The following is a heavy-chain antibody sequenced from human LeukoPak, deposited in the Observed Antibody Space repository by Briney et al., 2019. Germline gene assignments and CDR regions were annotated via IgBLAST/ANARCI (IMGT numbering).Heavy chain of an antibody. J-gene: IGHJ4*02. CDR2: IKSDGSSS. D-gene: IGHD5-12*01. CDR1: GFTFSTYW. Sequence: GGSLRLSCAASGFTFSTYWMHWVRQAPGKGLVWVSHIKSDGSSSSYADSVKGRFTISRDNAKNTLYLQMNSLRAEDTAVYYCARDRGYTQDYWGQGTLVTVSS. V-gene: IGHV3-74*01. CDR3: ARDRGYTQDY.